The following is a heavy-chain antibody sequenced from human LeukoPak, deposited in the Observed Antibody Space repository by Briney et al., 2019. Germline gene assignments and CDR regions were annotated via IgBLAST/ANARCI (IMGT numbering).Heavy chain of an antibody. Sequence: ASVKVSCKASGYTFTSYGISRVRQAPGQGLEWMGWISAYNGNTSFAQKLQGRVTMTTDTSTSTAYMELRSLRSDDTAVYYCARQSRTTWNYYYYGMDVWGQGTTVTVSS. V-gene: IGHV1-18*01. CDR2: ISAYNGNT. CDR3: ARQSRTTWNYYYYGMDV. J-gene: IGHJ6*02. CDR1: GYTFTSYG. D-gene: IGHD1-1*01.